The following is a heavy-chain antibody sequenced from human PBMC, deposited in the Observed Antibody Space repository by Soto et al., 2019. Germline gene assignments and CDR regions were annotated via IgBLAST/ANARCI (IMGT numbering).Heavy chain of an antibody. CDR2: VYYTGST. Sequence: PSDTLSLTCSVSGGSISGSYWSWVRQSPGKGLEWLGYVYYTGSTNYSPSLRSRVSISVDTSKNEFSLRLSSVTAADTAVYFCARSVAVPGAHIDYWGXGTQVNVSS. J-gene: IGHJ4*02. V-gene: IGHV4-59*01. CDR3: ARSVAVPGAHIDY. D-gene: IGHD6-19*01. CDR1: GGSISGSY.